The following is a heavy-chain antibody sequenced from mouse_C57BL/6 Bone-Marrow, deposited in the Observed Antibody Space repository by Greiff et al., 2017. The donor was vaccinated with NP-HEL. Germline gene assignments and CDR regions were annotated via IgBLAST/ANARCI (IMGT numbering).Heavy chain of an antibody. CDR3: VRWRGLWD. Sequence: QVQLQQPGAELVRPGTSVKLSCKASGYTFTSYWMHWVKQRPGQGLEWIGVIDPSDSYTNYNQKFKGKATLTVDTSSSTAYMQLSSLTSEDSAVYYCVRWRGLWDWGQGTTLTVSS. D-gene: IGHD1-1*02. J-gene: IGHJ2*01. V-gene: IGHV1-59*01. CDR2: IDPSDSYT. CDR1: GYTFTSYW.